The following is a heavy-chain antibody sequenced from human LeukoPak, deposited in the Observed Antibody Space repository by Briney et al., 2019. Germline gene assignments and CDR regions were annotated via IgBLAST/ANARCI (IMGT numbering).Heavy chain of an antibody. D-gene: IGHD5-18*01. V-gene: IGHV4-39*07. CDR2: IYYSGST. J-gene: IGHJ5*02. Sequence: SETLSLTCTVSGGSISSSSYYWGWIRQPPGKGLEWIGSIYYSGSTYYNPSLKSRVTISVDTSKNQFSLKLSSVTAADTAVYYCARGQLYSYGYRNWFDPWGQGTLVTVSS. CDR3: ARGQLYSYGYRNWFDP. CDR1: GGSISSSSYY.